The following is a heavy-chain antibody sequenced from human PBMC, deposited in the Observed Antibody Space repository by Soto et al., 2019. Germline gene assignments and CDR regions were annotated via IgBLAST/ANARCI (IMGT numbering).Heavy chain of an antibody. V-gene: IGHV6-1*01. D-gene: IGHD6-6*01. CDR3: AGSSAARYYYYYGMDV. CDR1: GDSVSSNSAA. J-gene: IGHJ6*02. CDR2: TYYRSKWYN. Sequence: SQTLSLTCAISGDSVSSNSAAWNWIRQSPSRGFEWLGRTYYRSKWYNDYAVSVKSRITINPDTSKNQFSLQLNSVTPEDTAVYYCAGSSAARYYYYYGMDVWGQGTTVTVSS.